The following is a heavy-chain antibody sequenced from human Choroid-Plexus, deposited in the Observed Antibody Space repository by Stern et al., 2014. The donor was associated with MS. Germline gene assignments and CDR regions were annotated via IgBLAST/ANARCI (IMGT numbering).Heavy chain of an antibody. Sequence: QDQLVQSGGGVVQPGRPLRLSCVASGFTFGSCAMHWVRQAPGKGLEGVAGVSYDGSNKYYAGSVKGRFTISRDNSQNTLYMQMSSLRPEDTAVYYCAKDRQYLTYFFDHWGQGSLVTVSS. CDR3: AKDRQYLTYFFDH. D-gene: IGHD2/OR15-2a*01. J-gene: IGHJ5*02. CDR1: GFTFGSCA. V-gene: IGHV3-30*18. CDR2: VSYDGSNK.